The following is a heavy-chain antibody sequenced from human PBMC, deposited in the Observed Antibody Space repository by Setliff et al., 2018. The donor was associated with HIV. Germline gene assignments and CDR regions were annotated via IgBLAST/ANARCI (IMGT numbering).Heavy chain of an antibody. Sequence: KTSETLSLTCAVYGGSFSGYYWSWIRQPPGKGLEWIGEINHSGSTNYNPSLKSRVTISVDTSKNQFSLKLSSVTAADTAVYYCARAGYGMATGLRHWGQGTLVTVSS. CDR1: GGSFSGYY. V-gene: IGHV4-34*01. J-gene: IGHJ1*01. CDR3: ARAGYGMATGLRH. CDR2: INHSGST. D-gene: IGHD5-12*01.